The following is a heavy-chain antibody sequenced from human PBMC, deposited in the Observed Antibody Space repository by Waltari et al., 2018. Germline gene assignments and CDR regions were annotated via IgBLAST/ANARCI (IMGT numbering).Heavy chain of an antibody. D-gene: IGHD1-1*01. CDR1: GGSISSSSYY. V-gene: IGHV4-39*07. CDR2: IYYSWST. J-gene: IGHJ6*02. Sequence: QLQLQESGPGLVKPSETLSLTCTVSGGSISSSSYYWGWIRQPPGKGLEWIGSIYYSWSTYYNPSLKSRVTISVDTSKNQFSLKLSSVTAADTAVYYCARDQGFGTADYYGMDVWGQGTTVTVSS. CDR3: ARDQGFGTADYYGMDV.